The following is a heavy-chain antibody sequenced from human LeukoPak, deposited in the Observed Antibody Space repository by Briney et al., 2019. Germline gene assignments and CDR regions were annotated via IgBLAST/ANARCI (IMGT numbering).Heavy chain of an antibody. D-gene: IGHD3-10*01. CDR3: ARDGQARRGTDAFDI. CDR2: ISSSSSTI. Sequence: GGSLRLSCAASGFTFSSYSMNWVRQAPGKGLEWVSYISSSSSTIYYADSVKGRFTISRDNAKNSLYLQMNSLRAEDTAVYYCARDGQARRGTDAFDIWGQGTMVTVSS. J-gene: IGHJ3*02. V-gene: IGHV3-48*01. CDR1: GFTFSSYS.